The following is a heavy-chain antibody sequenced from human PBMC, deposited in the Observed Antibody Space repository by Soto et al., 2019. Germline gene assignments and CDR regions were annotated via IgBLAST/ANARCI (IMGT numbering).Heavy chain of an antibody. Sequence: QVQLVQSGAEAKKPGASVKVSCKASGYTFITYGVSWVRQAPGQGLDWLGWISTYNGNTRYAERLQGRVTMTTDTTTNTAYMELSNLRSDDTAVYYCARGPTDYYDNSANYFLDYWGQGTLVTVSS. D-gene: IGHD3-22*01. J-gene: IGHJ4*02. V-gene: IGHV1-18*01. CDR3: ARGPTDYYDNSANYFLDY. CDR1: GYTFITYG. CDR2: ISTYNGNT.